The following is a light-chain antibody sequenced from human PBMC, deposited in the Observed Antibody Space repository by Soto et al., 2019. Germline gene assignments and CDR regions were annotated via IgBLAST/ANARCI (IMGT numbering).Light chain of an antibody. V-gene: IGLV2-14*01. CDR1: SSDLAIYNY. Sequence: QSALTQPASVSGSPGQSITISCTGTSSDLAIYNYVSWYQLHPGKAPKLILYEVTNRPSGVSDRFSGSKSGNTASLTISGLQAEDEADYYCSSYTSSTAYVFGTGTKVTVL. J-gene: IGLJ1*01. CDR3: SSYTSSTAYV. CDR2: EVT.